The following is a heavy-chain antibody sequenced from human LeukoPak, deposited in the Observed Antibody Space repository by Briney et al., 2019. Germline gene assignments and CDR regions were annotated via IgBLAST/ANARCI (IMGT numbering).Heavy chain of an antibody. D-gene: IGHD3-10*01. CDR3: TTDTFGARDS. CDR1: GYTFSRYW. Sequence: PGGSLSLSCAASGYTFSRYWMPWVRQGPGKGLVWVSRINEDGSSTSYAESVGGRFTISRDNAKNTLYLQMNSLRAEDAAVYYCTTDTFGARDSWGQGTLVTVSS. V-gene: IGHV3-74*01. J-gene: IGHJ4*02. CDR2: INEDGSST.